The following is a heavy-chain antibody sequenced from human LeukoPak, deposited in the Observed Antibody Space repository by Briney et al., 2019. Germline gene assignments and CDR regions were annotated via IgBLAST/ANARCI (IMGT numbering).Heavy chain of an antibody. CDR3: ARRSIAAAGRDY. CDR2: IYSGGST. Sequence: GGSLRLSCAASGFTVSSNYMSWVRQAPGKGLEWASVIYSGGSTYYADSVKGRFTISRDNSKNTLYLQMNSLRAEDTAVYYCARRSIAAAGRDYWGQGTLVTVSS. D-gene: IGHD6-13*01. CDR1: GFTVSSNY. J-gene: IGHJ4*02. V-gene: IGHV3-66*04.